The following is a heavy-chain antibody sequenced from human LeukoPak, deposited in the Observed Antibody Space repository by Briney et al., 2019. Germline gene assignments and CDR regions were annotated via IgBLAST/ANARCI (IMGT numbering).Heavy chain of an antibody. D-gene: IGHD5-12*01. Sequence: ASAKVSCKASGYTFTSYGISWVRQAPGQGLEWMGWISAYNGNTNYAQKLQGRVTMTTDTSTSTAYMELRSLRSDDTAVYYCARVTYSGYDYAPIFDYWGQGTLVTVSS. J-gene: IGHJ4*02. V-gene: IGHV1-18*01. CDR3: ARVTYSGYDYAPIFDY. CDR1: GYTFTSYG. CDR2: ISAYNGNT.